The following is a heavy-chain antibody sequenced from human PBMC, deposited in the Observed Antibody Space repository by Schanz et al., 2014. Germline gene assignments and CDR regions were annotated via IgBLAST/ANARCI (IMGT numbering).Heavy chain of an antibody. CDR2: ISGSGGST. CDR3: ARAADWPVTRFDP. Sequence: DVHLLESGGGLVQPGGSLRLSCAASTSIFNHACMSWVRQAPGKGLEWVSAISGSGGSTYYADSVKGRSTISRDNSKNTLFLQMNSLRAEDTAVYYCARAADWPVTRFDPWGQGTLVAVSA. CDR1: TSIFNHAC. J-gene: IGHJ5*02. D-gene: IGHD3-9*01. V-gene: IGHV3-23*01.